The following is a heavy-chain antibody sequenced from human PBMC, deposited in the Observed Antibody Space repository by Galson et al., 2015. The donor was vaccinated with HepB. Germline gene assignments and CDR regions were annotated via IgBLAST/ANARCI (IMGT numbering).Heavy chain of an antibody. V-gene: IGHV3-23*01. Sequence: SLRLSCAASGFTFSSYAMSWVRQAPGKGLEWVSAISGSGGSTYYADSVKGRFTISRDNSKNTLYLQMNSLRAEDTAVYYCAKNVLLWFGESYWGQGTLVTVSS. CDR1: GFTFSSYA. D-gene: IGHD3-10*01. CDR2: ISGSGGST. CDR3: AKNVLLWFGESY. J-gene: IGHJ4*02.